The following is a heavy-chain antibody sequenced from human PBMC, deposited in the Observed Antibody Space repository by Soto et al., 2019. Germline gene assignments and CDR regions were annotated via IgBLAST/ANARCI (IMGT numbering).Heavy chain of an antibody. CDR2: IYYSGSS. D-gene: IGHD6-19*01. V-gene: IGHV4-59*01. J-gene: IGHJ4*02. CDR3: ARGDSSGWFYFDY. CDR1: GGSMSSYY. Sequence: SETLSLTCTVSGGSMSSYYWNWIRQFPGKELEWIGCIYYSGSSNYNPSLKSRVTISADTSKNQFSLKLCSVTAADTAVYYCARGDSSGWFYFDYWGQGTLVTVS.